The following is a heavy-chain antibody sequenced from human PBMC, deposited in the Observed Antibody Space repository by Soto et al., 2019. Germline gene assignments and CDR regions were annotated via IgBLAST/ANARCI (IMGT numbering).Heavy chain of an antibody. CDR1: GGSFSGYY. J-gene: IGHJ4*02. CDR3: ARIYAVYNYDSG. D-gene: IGHD3-16*01. V-gene: IGHV4-34*01. Sequence: QVQLQQWGAGLLKPSETLSLTCAVYGGSFSGYYWSWIRQPPGTGLEWVGEINHSRSTNYNPSLKIPVTMSVDTSNNQFSLKLISVTAADTAVYYCARIYAVYNYDSGWGQGTLVTVSS. CDR2: INHSRST.